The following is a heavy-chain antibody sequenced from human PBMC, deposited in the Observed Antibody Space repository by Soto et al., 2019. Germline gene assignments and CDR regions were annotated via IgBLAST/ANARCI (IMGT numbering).Heavy chain of an antibody. V-gene: IGHV4-4*07. J-gene: IGHJ4*02. D-gene: IGHD5-12*01. Sequence: KPSETLSLTCTVSGGSINTFYLSWVRQPAGKGLEWIGRIFSSGSTSFNPSLESRVAMSVDTSKNHFSLNLSSVTAADMAVYYCAREGSYSAYNFAHGIQLWSFDFWGQGALVTV. CDR1: GGSINTFY. CDR3: AREGSYSAYNFAHGIQLWSFDF. CDR2: IFSSGST.